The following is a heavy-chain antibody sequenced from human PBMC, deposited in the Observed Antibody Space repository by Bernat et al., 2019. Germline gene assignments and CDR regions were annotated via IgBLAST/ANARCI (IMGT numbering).Heavy chain of an antibody. CDR3: ARDPEYSSSSFYDY. V-gene: IGHV3-21*05. J-gene: IGHJ4*02. D-gene: IGHD6-6*01. Sequence: EVQLVESGGGLVKPGGSLRLSCAASGFTFSSYSMNWVRQAPGKGLEWVSYISSSSSYIYYADSVKGRFTISRDNAKNSLYLQMNSLRAEDTAVYYWARDPEYSSSSFYDYWGQGTLVTVSS. CDR2: ISSSSSYI. CDR1: GFTFSSYS.